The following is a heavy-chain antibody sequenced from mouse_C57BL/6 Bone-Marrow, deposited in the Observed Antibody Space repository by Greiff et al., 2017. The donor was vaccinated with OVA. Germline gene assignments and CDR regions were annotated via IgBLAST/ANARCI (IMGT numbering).Heavy chain of an antibody. D-gene: IGHD2-4*01. J-gene: IGHJ4*01. Sequence: EVHLVESEGGLVQPGSSMKLSCTASGFTFSDYYMAWVRQVPEKGLEWVANINYDGSSTYYLDSLKSRFIISRDNAKNILYLQMSSLKSEDTATYYCARDQGDYEGYYAMDDWGQGTSVTVSS. CDR1: GFTFSDYY. CDR3: ARDQGDYEGYYAMDD. CDR2: INYDGSST. V-gene: IGHV5-16*01.